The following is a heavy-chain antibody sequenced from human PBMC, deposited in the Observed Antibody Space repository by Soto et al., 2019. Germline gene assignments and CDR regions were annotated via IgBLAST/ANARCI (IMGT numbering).Heavy chain of an antibody. CDR3: AGGTIVGATTLGY. CDR2: IYHSGST. J-gene: IGHJ4*02. CDR1: GGSISSSNW. D-gene: IGHD1-26*01. V-gene: IGHV4-4*02. Sequence: QVQLRESGPGLVKPSGTLSLTCAVSGGSISSSNWWSWFRQPPGKGLEWIGEIYHSGSTNYNPSLKSRVTISVDKSNNQFALRMSSVTAADAAVYYCAGGTIVGATTLGYWGQGTLVPVSS.